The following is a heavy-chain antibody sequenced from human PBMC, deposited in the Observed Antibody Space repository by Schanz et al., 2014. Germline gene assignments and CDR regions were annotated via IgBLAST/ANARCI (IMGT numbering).Heavy chain of an antibody. V-gene: IGHV1-18*01. CDR1: GYTFTSYG. CDR3: GRDAGWAFGDYHGMDV. CDR2: ISVYHGHT. J-gene: IGHJ6*02. D-gene: IGHD3-10*01. Sequence: QVQLVQSAPEVKKPGASVKVSCKASGYTFTSYGITWVRQAPGQGLEWMGWISVYHGHTNYAEKVHGRVTMTTDTTTSTAYMELRNLISDDAAVYYCGRDAGWAFGDYHGMDVWGQGTSVTVSS.